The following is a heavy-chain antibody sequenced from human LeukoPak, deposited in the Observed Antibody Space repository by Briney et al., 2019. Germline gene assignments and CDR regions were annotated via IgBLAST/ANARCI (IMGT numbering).Heavy chain of an antibody. V-gene: IGHV3-48*03. CDR3: AREDCSGGSCHFDY. J-gene: IGHJ4*02. CDR1: GFTFSSYE. D-gene: IGHD2-15*01. Sequence: GGSLRLSCAASGFTFSSYEMNWVRQAPGKGLEWVSYISSSGSTIYYADSVKGRLTISRDNAKNSLYLQMNSLRAEDTAVYYCAREDCSGGSCHFDYWGQGTLVTVSS. CDR2: ISSSGSTI.